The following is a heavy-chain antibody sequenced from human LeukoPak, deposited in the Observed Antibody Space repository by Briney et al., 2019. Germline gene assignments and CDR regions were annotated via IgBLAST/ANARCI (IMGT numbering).Heavy chain of an antibody. Sequence: TGGSLRLSCAASGFTFSSYWMHWVRQAPGKGLVWVSRINSDGSSTTYADSVKGSFTISRDNAKNTLYLQMNSLRAEDTAVNYCARAGGALRYFDWLFPPGYWGQGTLVTVSS. CDR2: INSDGSST. D-gene: IGHD3-9*01. J-gene: IGHJ4*02. V-gene: IGHV3-74*01. CDR1: GFTFSSYW. CDR3: ARAGGALRYFDWLFPPGY.